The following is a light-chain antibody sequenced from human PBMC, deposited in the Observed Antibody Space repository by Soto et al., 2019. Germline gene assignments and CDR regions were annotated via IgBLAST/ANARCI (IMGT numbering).Light chain of an antibody. Sequence: DIQMTQSPSTLSASVGDRVTITCRASQSISSWLAWYQQKPGKAPKPLINDAPSLESGVPSRFSGSGSGTEFTLTISSLQPDDFATYYCQQYNSYSPWTFGQGTKVEIK. V-gene: IGKV1-5*01. CDR2: DAP. CDR3: QQYNSYSPWT. CDR1: QSISSW. J-gene: IGKJ1*01.